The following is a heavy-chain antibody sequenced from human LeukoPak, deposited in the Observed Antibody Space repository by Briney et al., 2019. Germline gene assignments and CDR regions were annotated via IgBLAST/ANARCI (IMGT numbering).Heavy chain of an antibody. CDR3: ARDRWELMSWFDP. J-gene: IGHJ5*02. CDR1: GFTLSASS. V-gene: IGHV3-21*01. D-gene: IGHD1-26*01. Sequence: GGSLRLSCAASGFTLSASSMNWVRQAPGKGLEWVSSISTSSIYIYYSDSVKGRFTISRDNAKNSLYLQMNSLRAEDTAVYYCARDRWELMSWFDPWGQGTLVTVSS. CDR2: ISTSSIYI.